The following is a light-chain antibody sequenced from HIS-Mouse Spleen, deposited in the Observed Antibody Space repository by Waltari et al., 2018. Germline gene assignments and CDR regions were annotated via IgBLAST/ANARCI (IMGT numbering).Light chain of an antibody. CDR2: EDS. CDR1: ALPKKH. V-gene: IGLV3-10*01. J-gene: IGLJ2*01. CDR3: YSTDSSGNHRV. Sequence: SYELTQPPSVSVSPGQTARITCPGDALPKKHAYWYQQKSGQAPGLVIYEDSKRPSGIPERFSGSSSGTMATLTISGAQVEDEADYYCYSTDSSGNHRVFGGGTKLTVL.